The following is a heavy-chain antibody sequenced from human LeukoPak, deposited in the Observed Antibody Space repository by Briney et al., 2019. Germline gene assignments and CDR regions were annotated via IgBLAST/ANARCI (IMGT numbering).Heavy chain of an antibody. CDR1: GGSISSGDYY. Sequence: SETLSLTCTVSGGSISSGDYYWSWIRQHPGKGLEWIGYIYYSGSTYYNPSLKSRGTISVDTSKNQFSLKLSSVTAADTAVYYCAREGTGRSSWYAEGYFDYWGQGTLVTVSS. CDR3: AREGTGRSSWYAEGYFDY. D-gene: IGHD6-13*01. J-gene: IGHJ4*02. V-gene: IGHV4-30-4*01. CDR2: IYYSGST.